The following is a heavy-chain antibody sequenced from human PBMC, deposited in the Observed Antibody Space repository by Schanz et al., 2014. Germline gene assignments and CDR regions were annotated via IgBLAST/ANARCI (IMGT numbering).Heavy chain of an antibody. J-gene: IGHJ4*02. Sequence: EVQLVESGGGLVQPGGSLRLSCAASGFTFSSYWMHWVRQVPGKGLEWVSVISWNSGTIGYADSVKGRFTISRDNAKNSLYLQMNSLRAEDTALYYCTKDKSQIAVAGLFDLWGQGTLVTVSS. V-gene: IGHV3-9*01. D-gene: IGHD6-19*01. CDR1: GFTFSSYW. CDR3: TKDKSQIAVAGLFDL. CDR2: ISWNSGTI.